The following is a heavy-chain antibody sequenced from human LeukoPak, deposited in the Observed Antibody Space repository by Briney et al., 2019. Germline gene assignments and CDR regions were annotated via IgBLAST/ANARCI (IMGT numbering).Heavy chain of an antibody. D-gene: IGHD4-17*01. Sequence: ASVKLSYKASGYRFTDYYIHWVRQAPGQGLEWMGWINPNTGRTHYAQKFQGRGNMTRDTSISTVYMEVNRLTSADTAIYYCARDVDYAADAQEYWGQGTLVTVSS. J-gene: IGHJ4*02. V-gene: IGHV1-2*02. CDR2: INPNTGRT. CDR1: GYRFTDYY. CDR3: ARDVDYAADAQEY.